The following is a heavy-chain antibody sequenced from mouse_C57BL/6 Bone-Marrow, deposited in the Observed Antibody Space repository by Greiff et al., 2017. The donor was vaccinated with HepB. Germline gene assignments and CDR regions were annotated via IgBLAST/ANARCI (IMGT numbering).Heavy chain of an antibody. D-gene: IGHD2-1*01. CDR2: INPYNGVT. CDR1: GYTFTDYY. CDR3: ARGILCGNYPAWFAY. V-gene: IGHV1-19*01. J-gene: IGHJ3*01. Sequence: EVQLQQSGPVLVKPGASVKMSCKASGYTFTDYYMNWVKQSHGKSLEWIGVINPYNGVTSYNQKFKGKATLTVDKSSSTAYLELNSLTSEDSAVYYGARGILCGNYPAWFAYWGQGTLVTVSA.